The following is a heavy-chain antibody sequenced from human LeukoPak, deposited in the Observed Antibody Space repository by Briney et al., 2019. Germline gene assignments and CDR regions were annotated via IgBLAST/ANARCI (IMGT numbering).Heavy chain of an antibody. J-gene: IGHJ5*02. CDR1: RFTFSFYA. Sequence: GGSLRLSCAVSRFTFSFYAMNWVRQAPGRGLEWVSYISGRGGTTYYADSVKGRFTISRDNSKKTVNLQMNRLRAEDTVVYYCAQGNHLDNSGSHTAGGAWFDPWGQGTLVIVSS. CDR3: AQGNHLDNSGSHTAGGAWFDP. V-gene: IGHV3-23*01. D-gene: IGHD3-22*01. CDR2: ISGRGGTT.